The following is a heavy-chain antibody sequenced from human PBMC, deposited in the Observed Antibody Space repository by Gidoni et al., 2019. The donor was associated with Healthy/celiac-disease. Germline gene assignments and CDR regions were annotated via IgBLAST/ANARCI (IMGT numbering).Heavy chain of an antibody. CDR2: IRSKAYGGTT. Sequence: EVQLVESGGGLVQPGRSLRLSCTASGFTFGDYAMSWFRQAPGKGLEWVGFIRSKAYGGTTEYAASVKGRFTISRDDSKSIAYLQMNSLKTEDTAVYYCTRAGITMIVVVIEDAFDIWGQGTMVTVSS. D-gene: IGHD3-22*01. CDR1: GFTFGDYA. CDR3: TRAGITMIVVVIEDAFDI. V-gene: IGHV3-49*03. J-gene: IGHJ3*02.